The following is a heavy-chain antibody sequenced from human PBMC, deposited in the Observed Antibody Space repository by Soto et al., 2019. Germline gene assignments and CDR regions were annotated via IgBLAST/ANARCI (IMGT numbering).Heavy chain of an antibody. D-gene: IGHD6-13*01. J-gene: IGHJ5*02. CDR3: ARASVLRWYNWFDP. V-gene: IGHV1-69*01. CDR2: IVPLFGTT. CDR1: GGNFSSYA. Sequence: QARLVQSGAGLKKPGSSVKASCKASGGNFSSYAITWLRQAPGQGLEWMGGIVPLFGTTNYAQKFKARLMITTDESTTPAYLVLSSLRFEATAVYYCARASVLRWYNWFDPWGQGSPVTVSS.